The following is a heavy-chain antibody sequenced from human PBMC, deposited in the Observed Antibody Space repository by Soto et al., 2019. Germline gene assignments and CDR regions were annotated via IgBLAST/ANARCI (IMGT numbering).Heavy chain of an antibody. CDR2: INHSGST. CDR1: GGSFSGYY. CDR3: ARLGFNYDYVWGSYRYFDY. V-gene: IGHV4-34*01. J-gene: IGHJ4*02. D-gene: IGHD3-16*02. Sequence: SETLSLTCAVYGGSFSGYYWSWIRHPPGKGLEWIGEINHSGSTNYNPSLKSRVTISVDTSKNQFSLKLSSVTAADTAVYYCARLGFNYDYVWGSYRYFDYWGQGTLVTVSS.